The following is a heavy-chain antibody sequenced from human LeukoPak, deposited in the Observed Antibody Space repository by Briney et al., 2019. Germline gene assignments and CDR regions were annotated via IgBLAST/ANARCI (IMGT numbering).Heavy chain of an antibody. Sequence: GGSLRLSCAASGFTFSSYWMSWVRQAPGKGLEWVANIKGDGSEKDYVDSVKGRFTISRDNSKNTLYLQMNSLRAEDTAVYYCAKEDTAMVYYYYYYMDVWGKGTTVTVSS. D-gene: IGHD5-18*01. V-gene: IGHV3-7*01. CDR1: GFTFSSYW. CDR3: AKEDTAMVYYYYYYMDV. CDR2: IKGDGSEK. J-gene: IGHJ6*03.